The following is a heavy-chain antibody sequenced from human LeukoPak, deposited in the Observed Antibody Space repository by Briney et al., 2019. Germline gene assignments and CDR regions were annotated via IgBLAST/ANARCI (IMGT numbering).Heavy chain of an antibody. CDR3: ARDVAVAGTANYYYYDGMDV. CDR1: GFTFSSYW. CDR2: IKQDGSEK. D-gene: IGHD6-19*01. Sequence: GGSLRLSCAASGFTFSSYWMSWIRQAPGKGLEWVANIKQDGSEKYYVDSVKGRFTISRDNAKNSLYLQMNSLRAEDTAVYYCARDVAVAGTANYYYYDGMDVWGKGTTVTDSS. J-gene: IGHJ6*04. V-gene: IGHV3-7*03.